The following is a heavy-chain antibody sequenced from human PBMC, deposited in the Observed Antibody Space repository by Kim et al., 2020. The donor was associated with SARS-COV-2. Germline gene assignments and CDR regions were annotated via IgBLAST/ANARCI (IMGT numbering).Heavy chain of an antibody. CDR2: ST. J-gene: IGHJ4*02. V-gene: IGHV4-4*01. Sequence: STNYNPAHKKRITISVDKSKNQFSMKLSSVTAADTAGYCCARGREYYFDYWGQGNLVTVSS. CDR3: ARGREYYFDY.